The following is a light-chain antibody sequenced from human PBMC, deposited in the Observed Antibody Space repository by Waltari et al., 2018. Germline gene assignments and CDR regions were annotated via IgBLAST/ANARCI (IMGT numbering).Light chain of an antibody. CDR3: QQVHDYPYT. V-gene: IGKV1-9*01. CDR2: SAS. Sequence: IQLTQSPSSLSASVGDRVTITCRASQGISSSVAWYQQKPGKAPKLLIYSASSLQSGVPSRFVGSGSWTDFTLTIASLQPEDFSTYYCQQVHDYPYTFGQGTRLEI. CDR1: QGISSS. J-gene: IGKJ2*01.